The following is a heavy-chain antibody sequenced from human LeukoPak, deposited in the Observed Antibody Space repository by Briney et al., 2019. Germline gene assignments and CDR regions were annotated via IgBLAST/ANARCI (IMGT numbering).Heavy chain of an antibody. J-gene: IGHJ5*02. CDR2: IYYSGST. V-gene: IGHV4-59*08. Sequence: SSETLSLTCTVSGGSISSYYWSWIRQPPGKGLEWIGYIYYSGSTNYNPSLKSRVTISVDTSKNQFSLKLSSVTAADTAVYYCARHLMGKAAAGTPSWFDPGGQEPLVTVPS. CDR3: ARHLMGKAAAGTPSWFDP. D-gene: IGHD6-13*01. CDR1: GGSISSYY.